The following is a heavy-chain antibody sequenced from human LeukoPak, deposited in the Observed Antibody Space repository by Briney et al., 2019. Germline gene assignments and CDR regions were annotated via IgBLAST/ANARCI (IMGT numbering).Heavy chain of an antibody. CDR3: ARDTYYYDSSGDNAFDI. CDR2: ISSSGSTI. CDR1: GFTFSSYE. D-gene: IGHD3-22*01. V-gene: IGHV3-48*03. J-gene: IGHJ3*02. Sequence: PGGSLRLSCAASGFTFSSYEMNWVRQAPGKGLEWVSYISSSGSTIYYADSVKGRFTISRDNAKNSLYLQMNSLRAEDTAVYYCARDTYYYDSSGDNAFDIWGQGTMVTVSS.